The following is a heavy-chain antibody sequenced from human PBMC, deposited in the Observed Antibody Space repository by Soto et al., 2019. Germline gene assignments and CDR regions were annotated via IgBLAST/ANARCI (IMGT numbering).Heavy chain of an antibody. V-gene: IGHV3-30*10. CDR2: ISYDENKR. D-gene: IGHD2-2*03. Sequence: GSLRLSCAASGFTFRSYGMPWVRQATGKGLERVAGISYDENKRYYTDFVKGRFTISRDISKNTVYLQVNSLRVEDTAVYYCAIAMDIAMTSKDNRFDPWGQGTLVTVAS. J-gene: IGHJ5*02. CDR1: GFTFRSYG. CDR3: AIAMDIAMTSKDNRFDP.